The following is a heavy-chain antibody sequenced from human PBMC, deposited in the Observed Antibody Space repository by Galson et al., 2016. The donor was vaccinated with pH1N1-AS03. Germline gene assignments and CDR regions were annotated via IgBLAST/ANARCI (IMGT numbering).Heavy chain of an antibody. Sequence: SLRLSCAASGFIFSKFQMSWVRQAPGKGLEWVSTYGGSDEKTYYADSVKGRFTTSKDSSKNTLYLQMNTLRAEDTALYYCTTVAGTYYNGAYWGQGSLVTVSS. J-gene: IGHJ4*02. CDR3: TTVAGTYYNGAY. D-gene: IGHD3-10*01. CDR1: GFIFSKFQ. CDR2: YGGSDEKT. V-gene: IGHV3-23*01.